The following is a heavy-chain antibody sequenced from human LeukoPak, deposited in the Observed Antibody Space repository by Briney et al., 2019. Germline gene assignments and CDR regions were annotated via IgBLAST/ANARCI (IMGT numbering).Heavy chain of an antibody. V-gene: IGHV3-74*01. CDR3: AAYDSSGYSSKYFQH. CDR2: INSDGSST. J-gene: IGHJ1*01. Sequence: GGALRLSFAASGFXFSNYWIHWVRQAPGKGLVWVSRINSDGSSTNYADSVKGRSTISRDNAKNTLYLQINSLRAEDTAVYYCAAYDSSGYSSKYFQHWGQGTLVTVSS. D-gene: IGHD3-22*01. CDR1: GFXFSNYW.